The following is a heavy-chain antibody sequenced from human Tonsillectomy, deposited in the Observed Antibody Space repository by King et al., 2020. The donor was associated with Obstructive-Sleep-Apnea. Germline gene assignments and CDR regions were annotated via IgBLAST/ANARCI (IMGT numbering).Heavy chain of an antibody. V-gene: IGHV4-30-4*01. Sequence: VQLQESGPGLVKPSQTLSLTCTVSGGSISSGDYYWNWIRQPPGKGLEWIGYIYYSGSNYYNPSLKSRVTISLDTSKNQFSLKVNSLTDADTAVYYCARKGKWLQSLPFDYWGQGTLVTVSA. CDR2: IYYSGSN. CDR1: GGSISSGDYY. J-gene: IGHJ4*02. CDR3: ARKGKWLQSLPFDY. D-gene: IGHD5-24*01.